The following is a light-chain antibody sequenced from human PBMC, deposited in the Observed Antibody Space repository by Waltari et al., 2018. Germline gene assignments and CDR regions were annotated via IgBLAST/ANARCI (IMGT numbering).Light chain of an antibody. CDR2: DVR. CDR1: SSDVVGHTY. J-gene: IGLJ2*01. Sequence: QSALTPPASVSGSPGQSITISCTGTSSDVVGHTYVSWYPHHPGKAPQLMLYDVRKRPSGVSNRFSGSKSGNTASLTISGLQSEDEADYYCTSYTSSSSSAYVVFGGGTKLTVL. V-gene: IGLV2-14*03. CDR3: TSYTSSSSSAYVV.